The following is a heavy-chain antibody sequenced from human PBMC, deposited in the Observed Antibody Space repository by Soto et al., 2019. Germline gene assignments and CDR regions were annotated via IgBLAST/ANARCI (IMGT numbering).Heavy chain of an antibody. CDR1: CR. CDR3: ARLGGSYAVPHFDY. J-gene: IGHJ4*02. D-gene: IGHD1-26*01. Sequence: CRRISNHQPPGKGLEWIGSIYYSGSTYYNPSLKSRVTISVDTSKNQFSLKLSSVTAADTAVYYCARLGGSYAVPHFDYWGQGILVTVSS. CDR2: IYYSGST. V-gene: IGHV4-39*01.